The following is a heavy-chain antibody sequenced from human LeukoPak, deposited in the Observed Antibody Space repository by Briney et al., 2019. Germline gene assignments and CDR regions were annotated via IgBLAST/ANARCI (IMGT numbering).Heavy chain of an antibody. V-gene: IGHV4-59*02. Sequence: PSETLSLTCTVSGGSVSSYYWSWIRQTPGKGLEWIGYMSQSGRTDYGPALKSRVTMSDDTSKNQFSMKMSYVTAADTGVYYCARGYCRDDICQVFPYWGQGTLVTVSS. J-gene: IGHJ4*02. CDR3: ARGYCRDDICQVFPY. CDR2: MSQSGRT. D-gene: IGHD2-21*02. CDR1: GGSVSSYY.